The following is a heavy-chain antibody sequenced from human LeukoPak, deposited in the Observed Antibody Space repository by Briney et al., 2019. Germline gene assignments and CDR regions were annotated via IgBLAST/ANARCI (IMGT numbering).Heavy chain of an antibody. D-gene: IGHD6-13*01. CDR3: AKTRPLDSSSWSHGDY. CDR2: ISGSGDST. J-gene: IGHJ4*02. V-gene: IGHV3-23*01. Sequence: PGGSLRLSCAASGFTFSSFAMTWVRQAPGKGLEWVSAISGSGDSTYYGDSVKGRFTISGDNSKNTLYLQMNSLRAEDTAVYYCAKTRPLDSSSWSHGDYWGQGTLVTVSS. CDR1: GFTFSSFA.